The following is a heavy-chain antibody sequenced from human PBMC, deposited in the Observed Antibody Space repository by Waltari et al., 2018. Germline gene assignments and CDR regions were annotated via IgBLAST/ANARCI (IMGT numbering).Heavy chain of an antibody. D-gene: IGHD3-10*01. Sequence: QVQLQESGPGLVTPSETLSLTCTVSGGSISSYYWSWIRQPPGKGLEWIGYIYTSGSTNYNPSLKSRVTISVDTSKNQFSLKLSSVTAADTAVYYCARAYYGSGSYSYYYYMDVWGKGTTVTVSS. V-gene: IGHV4-4*09. J-gene: IGHJ6*03. CDR3: ARAYYGSGSYSYYYYMDV. CDR1: GGSISSYY. CDR2: IYTSGST.